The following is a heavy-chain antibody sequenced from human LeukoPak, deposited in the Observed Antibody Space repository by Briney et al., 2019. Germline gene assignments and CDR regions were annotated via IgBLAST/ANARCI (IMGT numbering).Heavy chain of an antibody. J-gene: IGHJ4*02. CDR3: ARVARVDWYSQDY. Sequence: SETLSLTCTVSGGSISSGGYYWSWIRQHPGKGLEWIGYIYYSGSTYYNPSLKSRVTISVDTSKNQFSLKLSSVTAADTAVYYCARVARVDWYSQDYWGQGTLVTVSS. V-gene: IGHV4-31*03. D-gene: IGHD3-9*01. CDR1: GGSISSGGYY. CDR2: IYYSGST.